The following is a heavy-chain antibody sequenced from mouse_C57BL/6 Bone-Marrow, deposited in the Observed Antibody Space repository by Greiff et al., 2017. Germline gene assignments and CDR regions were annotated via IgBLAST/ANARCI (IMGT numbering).Heavy chain of an antibody. J-gene: IGHJ4*01. CDR3: ARRGYYSYYYAMDY. D-gene: IGHD2-12*01. CDR1: GFTFSDYY. CDR2: ISNGGGST. Sequence: EVKVVESGGGLVQPGGSLKLSCAASGFTFSDYYMYWVRQTPEKRLEWVAYISNGGGSTYYPDTVKGRFTISRDNAKNTLYLQMSRLKSEDTAMYYCARRGYYSYYYAMDYWGQGTSVTVSS. V-gene: IGHV5-12*01.